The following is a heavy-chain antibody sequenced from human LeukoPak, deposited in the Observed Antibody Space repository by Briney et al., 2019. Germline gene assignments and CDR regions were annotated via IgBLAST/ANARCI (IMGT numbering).Heavy chain of an antibody. J-gene: IGHJ4*02. D-gene: IGHD2-2*01. CDR1: GYTFTDYY. V-gene: IGHV1-2*02. CDR3: ARANFLYCSSTTCLFDY. CDR2: INPNDGDT. Sequence: GASVKVSCKASGYTFTDYYMHWARQAPGQGFEWMGWINPNDGDTNYQGRVTMTRDTSISTAHMEVSRLRSDDTAVYYCARANFLYCSSTTCLFDYWGQGTLVTVSS.